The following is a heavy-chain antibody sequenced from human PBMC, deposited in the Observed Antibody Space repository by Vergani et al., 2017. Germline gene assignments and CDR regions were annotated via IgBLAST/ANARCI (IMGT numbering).Heavy chain of an antibody. V-gene: IGHV3-23*01. D-gene: IGHD5-12*01. CDR3: AKAIPRNSAYDYLYYYHAMNV. CDR2: ISGSGGST. CDR1: GFTFNHYA. J-gene: IGHJ6*04. Sequence: EVQLLESGGDLVQPGGSLRLSCAASGFTFNHYAMNWVRQAPGKGLEWVSVISGSGGSTYYAGSVKGRFTISRDSSKNTLYLQMNSLSAGDTAVYYCAKAIPRNSAYDYLYYYHAMNVWGKGTTFTVPS.